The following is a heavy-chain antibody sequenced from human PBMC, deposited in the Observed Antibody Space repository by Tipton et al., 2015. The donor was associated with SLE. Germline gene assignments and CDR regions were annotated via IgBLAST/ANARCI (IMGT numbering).Heavy chain of an antibody. D-gene: IGHD6-6*01. J-gene: IGHJ2*01. V-gene: IGHV3-53*01. CDR2: IYSGDGT. CDR3: AREGEAARQGTYFDL. Sequence: LRLSCAASGFTVRSNYMSWVRQAPGKGLEWVSDIYSGDGTNYADSVKGRFTISRDNSKNTLYLQMNSLRAEDTALYYCAREGEAARQGTYFDLWGRGTLVTVSS. CDR1: GFTVRSNY.